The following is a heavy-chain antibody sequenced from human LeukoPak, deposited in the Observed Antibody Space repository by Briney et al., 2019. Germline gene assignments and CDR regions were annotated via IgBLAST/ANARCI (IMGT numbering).Heavy chain of an antibody. V-gene: IGHV3-23*01. D-gene: IGHD2-8*01. J-gene: IGHJ4*02. CDR2: ISGSGGST. CDR1: GFTFSSYA. Sequence: PGGSLRLSRAASGFTFSSYAMSWVRQAPGKGLEWVSAISGSGGSTYYADSVKGRFTISRDNSKNTLYLQMNSLGAEGTAVYYCAKDRTCTNAVCYFDYWGQGTLVTVSS. CDR3: AKDRTCTNAVCYFDY.